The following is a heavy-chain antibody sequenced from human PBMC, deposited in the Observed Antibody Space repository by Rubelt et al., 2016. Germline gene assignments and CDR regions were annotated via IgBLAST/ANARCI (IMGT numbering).Heavy chain of an antibody. V-gene: IGHV4-30-4*07. CDR1: GGSISSGGYA. CDR3: ARAYYYGSGSYFPVDY. D-gene: IGHD3-10*01. J-gene: IGHJ4*02. Sequence: SLTCAVSGGSISSGGYAWSWIRQAPGKGLEWIGYIYYSGSTYYNPSLKSRVILSVDTSKNQFSLKLNSVTAADTAVYYCARAYYYGSGSYFPVDYWGQGTLVTVSS. CDR2: IYYSGST.